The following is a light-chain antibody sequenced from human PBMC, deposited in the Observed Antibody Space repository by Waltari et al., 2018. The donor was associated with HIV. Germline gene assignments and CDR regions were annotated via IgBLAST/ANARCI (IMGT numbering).Light chain of an antibody. CDR2: EDT. CDR3: CSYADSSLV. Sequence: QSALPLPATVSGSPRQPITISCTATSSDVGTYNLLSWYQQHPGKAPKLMIHEDTKRPSGVSNRFSGSKSGNTASLTISGLLAEDEAEYYCCSYADSSLVFGTGTKVSVL. J-gene: IGLJ1*01. V-gene: IGLV2-23*01. CDR1: SSDVGTYNL.